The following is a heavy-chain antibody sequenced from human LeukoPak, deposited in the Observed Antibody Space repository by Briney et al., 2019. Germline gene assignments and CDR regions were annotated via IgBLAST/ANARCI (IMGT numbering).Heavy chain of an antibody. Sequence: PSETLSLTCTVSGGSISSYYWSWIRQPPGKGLEWIGYIYYSGSTNYKPSLKSRVTISVDTSKNQFSLKLSSVTAADTAVYYCARAGAIWFGPQHYFDYWGQGTLVTVSS. D-gene: IGHD3-10*01. CDR3: ARAGAIWFGPQHYFDY. J-gene: IGHJ4*02. CDR1: GGSISSYY. CDR2: IYYSGST. V-gene: IGHV4-59*12.